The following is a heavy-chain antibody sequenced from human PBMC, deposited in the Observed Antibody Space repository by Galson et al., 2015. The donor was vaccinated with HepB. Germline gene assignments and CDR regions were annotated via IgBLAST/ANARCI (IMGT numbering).Heavy chain of an antibody. Sequence: SLRLSCAASGFTFSSYGMHWVRQAPGKGLEWVAFIRYDGSNKYYADSVKGRFTISRDNSKNTLYLQMNSLRAEDTAVYYCAKVSYDSSGMRYFDYWGQGTLVTASP. J-gene: IGHJ4*02. V-gene: IGHV3-30*02. CDR2: IRYDGSNK. CDR3: AKVSYDSSGMRYFDY. D-gene: IGHD3-22*01. CDR1: GFTFSSYG.